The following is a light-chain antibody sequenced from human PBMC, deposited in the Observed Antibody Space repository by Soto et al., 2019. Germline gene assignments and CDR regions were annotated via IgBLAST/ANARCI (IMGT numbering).Light chain of an antibody. J-gene: IGLJ2*01. CDR1: TGTVTSNHW. V-gene: IGLV7-46*01. CDR3: LFFYSRGLVV. CDR2: DTS. Sequence: QAVVTQEPSLTVSPGGTVTVTCGSSTGTVTSNHWPYWFQQKPGQAPRILIYDTSNKHSWTPARFSGSLLGGKAALTLSGAQHEDEAEYSRLFFYSRGLVVFGGGTKLTVL.